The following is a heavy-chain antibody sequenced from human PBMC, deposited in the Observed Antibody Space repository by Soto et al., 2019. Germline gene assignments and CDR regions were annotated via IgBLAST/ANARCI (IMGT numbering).Heavy chain of an antibody. J-gene: IGHJ6*02. CDR3: ARSYRDYGMDV. Sequence: QVQLQESGPGLVKPSDTLSLTCAVSGYSISSSHWWGWIRQPPGKGLEWIGYIDYSVSTYYNPSLKSRVTMSVDTSKNQFSLKVSSVTAVDTAVYYCARSYRDYGMDVWGQGTTVTVSS. CDR2: IDYSVST. V-gene: IGHV4-28*01. D-gene: IGHD5-18*01. CDR1: GYSISSSHW.